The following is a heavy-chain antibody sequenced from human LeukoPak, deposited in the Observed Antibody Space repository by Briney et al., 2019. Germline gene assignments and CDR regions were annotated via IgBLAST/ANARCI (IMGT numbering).Heavy chain of an antibody. CDR2: ISGDGTRT. CDR1: GFSFSSYA. D-gene: IGHD3-16*01. CDR3: AKWPEGAMDYFDY. J-gene: IGHJ4*02. V-gene: IGHV3-23*01. Sequence: GGSLGLSCAASGFSFSSYAMTWARQAPVKGLEWVSAISGDGTRTYYADSVKGRFTISRDNSKNTLYLEMSSLRVEDTAIYYCAKWPEGAMDYFDYWGQGTLVTVSS.